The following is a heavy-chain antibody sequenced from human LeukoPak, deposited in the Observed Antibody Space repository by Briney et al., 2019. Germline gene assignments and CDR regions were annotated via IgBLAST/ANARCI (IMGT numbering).Heavy chain of an antibody. Sequence: GGTLRLSCAASGFTFSSYGMSWVRQAPGKGLEWVSAISGSGGSTYYADSVKGRFTISRDNSKNTLYLQMNSLRAEDTAVYYCAKDLRVVVPAATEYWGQGTLVTVSS. CDR2: ISGSGGST. J-gene: IGHJ4*02. CDR3: AKDLRVVVPAATEY. V-gene: IGHV3-23*01. D-gene: IGHD2-2*01. CDR1: GFTFSSYG.